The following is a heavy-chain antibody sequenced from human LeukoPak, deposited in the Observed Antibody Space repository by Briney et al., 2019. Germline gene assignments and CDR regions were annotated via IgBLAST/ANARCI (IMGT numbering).Heavy chain of an antibody. V-gene: IGHV3-48*03. CDR3: ARGAVDY. Sequence: GGSLRLSCAASGFTFSSYEMNWVRQAPGKGLEWVSYISSSGSTKYYADSVKGRFTISRDNAKNSLYLQMNSLRAEDTAVYYCARGAVDYWGQGTLVTVSS. CDR2: ISSSGSTK. CDR1: GFTFSSYE. J-gene: IGHJ4*02.